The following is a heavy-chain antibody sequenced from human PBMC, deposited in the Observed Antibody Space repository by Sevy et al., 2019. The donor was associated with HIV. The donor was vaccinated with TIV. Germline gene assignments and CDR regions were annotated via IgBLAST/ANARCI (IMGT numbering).Heavy chain of an antibody. D-gene: IGHD3-3*01. V-gene: IGHV4-59*01. CDR1: GGPISSYY. Sequence: SETLSLTCTVSGGPISSYYWSWIRQPPGKGLEWIGYIYYSGSTNYNPSLKSRVTISVDTSKNQFSLKLSSVTAADTAVYYCARDLESNWFDPWGQGTLVTVSS. J-gene: IGHJ5*02. CDR3: ARDLESNWFDP. CDR2: IYYSGST.